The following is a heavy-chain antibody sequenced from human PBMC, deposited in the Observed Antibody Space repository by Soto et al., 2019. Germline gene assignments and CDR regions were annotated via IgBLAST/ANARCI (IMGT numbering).Heavy chain of an antibody. V-gene: IGHV1-69*13. J-gene: IGHJ5*02. Sequence: GASVKVSCKASGGTFSSYAISWVRQAPGQGLEWMGGITPIFGTANYAQKFQGRVTITADESTSTAYMELSSLRSEDTAVYYCARDHGGYSYGYWFDPWGQGTLVTVSS. CDR1: GGTFSSYA. D-gene: IGHD5-18*01. CDR2: ITPIFGTA. CDR3: ARDHGGYSYGYWFDP.